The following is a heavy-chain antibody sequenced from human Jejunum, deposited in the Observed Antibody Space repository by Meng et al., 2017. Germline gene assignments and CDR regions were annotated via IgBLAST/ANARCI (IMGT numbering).Heavy chain of an antibody. J-gene: IGHJ4*02. CDR2: ISNTGGST. Sequence: GGSLRLSCAASGFSFSTYAMSWVRQAPGKGLEWVASISNTGGSTYFSDSVKGRFTISKDNSKNMLFLQMNSLRAEETAVYYCSKDRGLAMADYWGQGTLVTVSS. V-gene: IGHV3-23*01. CDR3: SKDRGLAMADY. CDR1: GFSFSTYA. D-gene: IGHD5-24*01.